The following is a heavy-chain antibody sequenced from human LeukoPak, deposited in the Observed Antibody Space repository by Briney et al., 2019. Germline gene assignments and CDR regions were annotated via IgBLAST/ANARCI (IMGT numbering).Heavy chain of an antibody. Sequence: ASVKVSCKASRYAFSASGIIWVRQAPGQGREWMGWISNYNGQTKLSQKFQGRVTVTTDTSTSTAYMEPTRLTSHDTAVYYCVIDKDLGAVAGTFDYCGQGTLVTVSS. V-gene: IGHV1-18*01. CDR3: VIDKDLGAVAGTFDY. D-gene: IGHD6-19*01. CDR1: RYAFSASG. J-gene: IGHJ4*02. CDR2: ISNYNGQT.